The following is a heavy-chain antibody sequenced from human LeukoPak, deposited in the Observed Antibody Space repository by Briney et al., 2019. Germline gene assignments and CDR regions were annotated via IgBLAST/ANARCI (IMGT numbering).Heavy chain of an antibody. CDR3: AKAASMIVVVGPFDY. D-gene: IGHD3-22*01. Sequence: PGRSLRLSCAASGFTFDDYAMHWVRQAPGKGLEWVSGISWNSGSIGYADSVKGRFTISRDNAKNSLYLQMNSLRAEDTALYYCAKAASMIVVVGPFDYWGQGTLVTVSA. CDR2: ISWNSGSI. V-gene: IGHV3-9*01. J-gene: IGHJ4*02. CDR1: GFTFDDYA.